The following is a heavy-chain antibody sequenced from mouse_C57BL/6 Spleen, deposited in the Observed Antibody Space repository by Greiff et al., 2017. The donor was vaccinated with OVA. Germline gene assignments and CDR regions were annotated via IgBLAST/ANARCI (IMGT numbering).Heavy chain of an antibody. D-gene: IGHD1-1*01. V-gene: IGHV2-2*01. CDR1: GFSLTSYG. CDR2: IWSGGST. Sequence: VMLVESGPGLVQPSQSLSITCTVSGFSLTSYGVHWVRQSPGKGLEWLGVIWSGGSTDYNAAFISRLSISKDTSKSQVFFKLNSLQAEDTAIYYCARGRFTTVVATDYAMDYWGQGTSVTVSS. CDR3: ARGRFTTVVATDYAMDY. J-gene: IGHJ4*01.